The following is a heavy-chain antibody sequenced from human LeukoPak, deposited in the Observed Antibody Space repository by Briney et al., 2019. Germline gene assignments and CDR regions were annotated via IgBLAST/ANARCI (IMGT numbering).Heavy chain of an antibody. Sequence: PGGSLRLSCAASGFTFSSYGMSWVRQAPGKGLEWVSSISSSSSYIYYADSVKGRFTISRDNAKNSLYLQMNSLRAEDTAVYYCARVDMGATDWFDPWGQGTLVTVSS. CDR1: GFTFSSYG. CDR2: ISSSSSYI. CDR3: ARVDMGATDWFDP. J-gene: IGHJ5*02. D-gene: IGHD1-26*01. V-gene: IGHV3-21*03.